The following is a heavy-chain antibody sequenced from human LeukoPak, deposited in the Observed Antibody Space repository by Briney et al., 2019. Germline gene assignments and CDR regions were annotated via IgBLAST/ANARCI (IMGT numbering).Heavy chain of an antibody. D-gene: IGHD6-13*01. CDR1: GGSFSGYY. Sequence: SETLSLTCAVYGGSFSGYYWSWIRQPPGKGLELNGEIKHSGSTIYNPSLKSRVTISVDTSKNQFSLKLSSVTAADTAVYYCARGENSSSWFGYYYYYMDVWGKGTTVTVSS. J-gene: IGHJ6*03. CDR3: ARGENSSSWFGYYYYYMDV. CDR2: IKHSGST. V-gene: IGHV4-34*01.